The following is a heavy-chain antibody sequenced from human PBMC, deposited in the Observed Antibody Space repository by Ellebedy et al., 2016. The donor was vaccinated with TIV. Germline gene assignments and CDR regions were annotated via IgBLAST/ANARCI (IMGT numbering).Heavy chain of an antibody. J-gene: IGHJ4*02. CDR3: ARSEDTTGYYYFFDY. CDR1: GYIFSNYA. Sequence: AASVKVSCKASGYIFSNYAISWVRQDPGQGLEWMGRVIPMYDIRNYEQNFQGRVTITADKSTRTVSMELSSLRSDDTAVYYCARSEDTTGYYYFFDYWGQGSLVTVSS. CDR2: VIPMYDIR. V-gene: IGHV1-69*04. D-gene: IGHD3-9*01.